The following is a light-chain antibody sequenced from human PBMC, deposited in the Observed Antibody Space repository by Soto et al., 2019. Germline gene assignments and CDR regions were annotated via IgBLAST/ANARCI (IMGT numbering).Light chain of an antibody. Sequence: DIVMTQSPDSLAVSLGERATINCKSSQSGLHSSNKLNYFAWYQQKPGQPPKLLIYWPSTRESGVPDRFSGSASGTDVTLTISSLQAEDVAVYDCQQYYSTPSITFGQGTRVEIK. J-gene: IGKJ5*01. CDR2: WPS. CDR3: QQYYSTPSIT. CDR1: QSGLHSSNKLNY. V-gene: IGKV4-1*01.